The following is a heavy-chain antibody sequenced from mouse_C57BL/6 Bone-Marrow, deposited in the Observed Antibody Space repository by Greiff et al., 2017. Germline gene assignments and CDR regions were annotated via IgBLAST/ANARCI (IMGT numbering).Heavy chain of an antibody. D-gene: IGHD2-3*01. CDR1: GYAFSSSW. CDR3: AREGWLLPWFAY. J-gene: IGHJ3*01. Sequence: QVQLQQSGPELVKPGASVKISCKASGYAFSSSWMNWVKQRPGKGLEWIGRIYPGDGDTNYNGTFKGKATLTADKSYSTAYMQLSSLTSEDSAVYFCAREGWLLPWFAYWGQGTLVTVSA. CDR2: IYPGDGDT. V-gene: IGHV1-82*01.